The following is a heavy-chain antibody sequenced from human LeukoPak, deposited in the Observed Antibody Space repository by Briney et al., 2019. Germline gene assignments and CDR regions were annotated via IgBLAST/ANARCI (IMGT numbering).Heavy chain of an antibody. V-gene: IGHV3-30-3*01. CDR2: ISFGGSDK. Sequence: QPGRSLRLSCAASGFTFSNYAMHWVRQAPGKGLEWVAIISFGGSDKYYADSVKGRFTISRDNAKNSLYLQMNSLRAEDTAVYYCARDGKHYYGMDVWGQGTTVTVSS. CDR1: GFTFSNYA. J-gene: IGHJ6*02. CDR3: ARDGKHYYGMDV. D-gene: IGHD2-15*01.